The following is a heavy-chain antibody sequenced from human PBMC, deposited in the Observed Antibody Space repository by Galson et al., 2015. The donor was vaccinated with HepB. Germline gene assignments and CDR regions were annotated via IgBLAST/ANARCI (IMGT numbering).Heavy chain of an antibody. J-gene: IGHJ3*02. CDR2: ISYDGSNK. D-gene: IGHD3-22*01. V-gene: IGHV3-30*18. CDR3: AEVYDSSGYYLHDAFDI. Sequence: LRLSCAASGFTFSSYGMHWVRQAPGKGLEWVAVISYDGSNKYYADSVKGRFTISRDNSKNTLYLQMNSLRAEDTAVYYCAEVYDSSGYYLHDAFDIWGQGTMVTVSS. CDR1: GFTFSSYG.